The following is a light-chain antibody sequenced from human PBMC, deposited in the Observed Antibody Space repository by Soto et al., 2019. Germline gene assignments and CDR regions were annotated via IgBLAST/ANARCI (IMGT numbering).Light chain of an antibody. Sequence: QSVLTQPPSASGTPGQRVTISCSGASSNIGSNAVNWYPQLPGTAPQLLIYTNNQRPSGVPDRFSGSKSGTSASLAITGLQSEDEADYHCAAWDDSLNALVLGGGTKVTVL. CDR1: SSNIGSNA. V-gene: IGLV1-44*01. CDR3: AAWDDSLNALV. J-gene: IGLJ3*02. CDR2: TNN.